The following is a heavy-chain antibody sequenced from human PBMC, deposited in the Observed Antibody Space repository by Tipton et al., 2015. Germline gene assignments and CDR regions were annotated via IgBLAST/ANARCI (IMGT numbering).Heavy chain of an antibody. CDR1: GFKFNIYT. V-gene: IGHV3-48*02. Sequence: GSLRLSCAASGFKFNIYTMNWVRQAPGKGLEWVSYISSSGGTLYYADSVKGRFTISRDNAKKSLYLQMNSLRDEDTAVYYCARFDCSGGNCYSDGMDVWGQGTLVIVSS. D-gene: IGHD2-15*01. CDR2: ISSSGGTL. J-gene: IGHJ6*02. CDR3: ARFDCSGGNCYSDGMDV.